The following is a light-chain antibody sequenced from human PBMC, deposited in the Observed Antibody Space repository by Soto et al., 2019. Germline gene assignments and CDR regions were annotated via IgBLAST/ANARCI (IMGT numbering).Light chain of an antibody. J-gene: IGKJ4*01. CDR2: GAS. V-gene: IGKV1-39*01. Sequence: DIQMTQSPSSLSASVGDRVTISCRASQTISSYLNWYQKKPGNAPKLLIFGASSLHGGVPSRFSGRGSGTEFTLTITDLQPEDFATYYCHQSDETPHTFGGGTKVEI. CDR1: QTISSY. CDR3: HQSDETPHT.